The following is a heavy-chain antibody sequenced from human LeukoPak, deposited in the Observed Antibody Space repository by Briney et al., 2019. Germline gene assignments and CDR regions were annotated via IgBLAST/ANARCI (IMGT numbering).Heavy chain of an antibody. V-gene: IGHV3-7*04. CDR1: GFTFNTYW. J-gene: IGHJ4*02. CDR2: IKPDGSET. Sequence: GGSLRLSCAASGFTFNTYWMTWVRQAPGKGLEWVANIKPDGSETDYVDSVKGRFTISRDNTKNSPYLQMNSLRAEDTALFYCARAGYTYGFDYWGQGALVTVSS. D-gene: IGHD5-18*01. CDR3: ARAGYTYGFDY.